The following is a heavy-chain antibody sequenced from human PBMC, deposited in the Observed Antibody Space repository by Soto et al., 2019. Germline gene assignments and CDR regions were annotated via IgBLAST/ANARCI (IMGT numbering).Heavy chain of an antibody. V-gene: IGHV4-39*02. Sequence: PSETLSLTCTVSGGSISSSSYYWGWIRQPPGKGLEWIGSIYYSGSTYYNPSLKSRVTLCVDTSKNQFSLKLSSVTAAETAVYYCARDGGTTVVSRAFDMWGQGTMVTVSS. CDR3: ARDGGTTVVSRAFDM. CDR2: IYYSGST. D-gene: IGHD4-17*01. CDR1: GGSISSSSYY. J-gene: IGHJ3*02.